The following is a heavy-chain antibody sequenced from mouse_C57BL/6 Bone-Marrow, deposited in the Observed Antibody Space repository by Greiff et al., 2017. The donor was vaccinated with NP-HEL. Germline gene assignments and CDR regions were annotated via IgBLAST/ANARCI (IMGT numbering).Heavy chain of an antibody. CDR1: GYAFSSYW. CDR3: ARHDGYLYYLDY. CDR2: IYPGDGDT. Sequence: QVQLQQSGAELVKPGASVKISCKASGYAFSSYWMNWVKQRPGKGLEWIGQIYPGDGDTNYNGKFKGKATLTADKSSSTAYMQLSSLTSEDSAVYFCARHDGYLYYLDYWGQGTTLTVSS. V-gene: IGHV1-80*01. J-gene: IGHJ2*01. D-gene: IGHD2-3*01.